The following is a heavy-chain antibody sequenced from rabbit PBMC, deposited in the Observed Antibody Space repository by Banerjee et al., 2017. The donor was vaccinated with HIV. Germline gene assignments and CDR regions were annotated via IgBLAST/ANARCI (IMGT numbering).Heavy chain of an antibody. D-gene: IGHD2-1*01. J-gene: IGHJ6*01. V-gene: IGHV1S45*01. Sequence: QEQLEESGGDLVKPEGSLTLTCTASGFTISSSYWIFWVRQAPGKGLEWIACIYAGGGIINYASWAKGRFTISKTSSTTVTLQMTSLTAADTATYFCARGGITTTYPYGGMDLWGPGTLVTVS. CDR2: IYAGGGII. CDR1: GFTISSSYW. CDR3: ARGGITTTYPYGGMDL.